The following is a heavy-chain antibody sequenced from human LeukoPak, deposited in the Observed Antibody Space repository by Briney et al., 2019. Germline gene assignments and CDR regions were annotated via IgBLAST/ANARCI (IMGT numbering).Heavy chain of an antibody. D-gene: IGHD1-14*01. J-gene: IGHJ4*02. CDR2: IYHSGST. V-gene: IGHV4-4*02. CDR1: GGSISSSNW. Sequence: SGTLSLTCAVSGGSISSSNWWSWVRQPPGKGLEWIGEIYHSGSTNYNPSLKSRVTISVDKSKNQFSLKPSSVTAADTAVYYCASLSMTEGSYYFDYWGQGTLVTVSS. CDR3: ASLSMTEGSYYFDY.